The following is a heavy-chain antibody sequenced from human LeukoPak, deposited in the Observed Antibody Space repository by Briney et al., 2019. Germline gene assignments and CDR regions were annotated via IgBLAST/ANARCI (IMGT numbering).Heavy chain of an antibody. Sequence: PSETLSLTCTVSGGSISSSSYYWGWIRQPPGKGLEWIGSIYYSGSTYYNPSLKSRVTISVDTSKNQFSLKLSSVTAADTAVYYCARDRTGGHDYGGKEIGVFDYWGQGTLVTVSS. V-gene: IGHV4-39*02. CDR1: GGSISSSSYY. D-gene: IGHD4-23*01. J-gene: IGHJ4*02. CDR2: IYYSGST. CDR3: ARDRTGGHDYGGKEIGVFDY.